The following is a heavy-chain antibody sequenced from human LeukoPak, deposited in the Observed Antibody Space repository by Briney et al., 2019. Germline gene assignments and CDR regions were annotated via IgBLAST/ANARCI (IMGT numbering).Heavy chain of an antibody. D-gene: IGHD3-22*01. CDR2: ISSSSGYI. Sequence: GGSLRLSCAASGFTFSSYSMNWVRQAPGKGLEWVSSISSSSGYIYYADSVKGRFTISRDNAKNSLYLQMNSLRAEDTAVYYCARVFDYYDSSGYYRPFDYWGQGTLVTVSS. CDR3: ARVFDYYDSSGYYRPFDY. CDR1: GFTFSSYS. V-gene: IGHV3-21*01. J-gene: IGHJ4*02.